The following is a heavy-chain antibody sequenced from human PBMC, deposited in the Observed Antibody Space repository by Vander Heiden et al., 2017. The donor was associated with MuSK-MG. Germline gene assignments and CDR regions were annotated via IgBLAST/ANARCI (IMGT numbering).Heavy chain of an antibody. D-gene: IGHD3-9*01. CDR2: ISYDGSNK. Sequence: QAQLVQSGRGVVQPVRSLELPCAASGSPFSSYAMHWVRQAPGKGLEWVAVISYDGSNKYYADAVRGRFTISRDNSKNTLYLQMNSLRAEDTAVYYCARDSDWLLSLDYWGQGTLVTVSS. V-gene: IGHV3-30-3*01. J-gene: IGHJ4*02. CDR1: GSPFSSYA. CDR3: ARDSDWLLSLDY.